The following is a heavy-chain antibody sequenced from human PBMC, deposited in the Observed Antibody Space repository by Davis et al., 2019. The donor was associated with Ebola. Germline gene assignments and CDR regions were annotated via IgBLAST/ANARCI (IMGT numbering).Heavy chain of an antibody. V-gene: IGHV3-48*02. CDR1: GFIFRSYS. CDR3: ARAVNYYYYGMDV. J-gene: IGHJ6*02. CDR2: ISSSSSTI. Sequence: PGGSLRLSCAASGFIFRSYSMNWVRQAPGKGLEWVSYISSSSSTIYYADSVKGRFTISRDNAKNSLYLQMNSLRDEDTAVYYCARAVNYYYYGMDVWGQGTTVTVSS. D-gene: IGHD3-16*02.